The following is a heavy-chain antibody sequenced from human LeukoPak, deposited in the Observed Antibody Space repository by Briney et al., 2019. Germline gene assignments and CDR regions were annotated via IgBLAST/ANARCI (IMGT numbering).Heavy chain of an antibody. CDR3: ARVGGSGSYPNWFDP. D-gene: IGHD3-10*01. CDR2: IYHSGST. Sequence: SGPLSLTCAVSGGSIRSSNWWSWVSQPPGKGMEWIGEIYHSGSTTYNPSLKSRVTISVDKSKNQFSVKLSSVTAADTAVYYCARVGGSGSYPNWFDPWGQGTLVTVSS. CDR1: GGSIRSSNW. J-gene: IGHJ5*02. V-gene: IGHV4-4*02.